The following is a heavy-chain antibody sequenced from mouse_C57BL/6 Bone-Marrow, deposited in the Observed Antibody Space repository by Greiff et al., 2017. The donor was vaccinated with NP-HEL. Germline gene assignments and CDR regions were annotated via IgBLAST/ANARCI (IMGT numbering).Heavy chain of an antibody. CDR1: GFSLTSYA. Sequence: QVQLKQSGPGLVAPSQSLSITCTVSGFSLTSYAISWVRQPPGKGLAGLGVIWTGGGTNYNSALKSRLSISKDNAKSQVFLKMNSLQTDDTARYYCARNWGYFDYWGQGTTLTVSS. V-gene: IGHV2-9-1*01. CDR3: ARNWGYFDY. J-gene: IGHJ2*01. CDR2: IWTGGGT.